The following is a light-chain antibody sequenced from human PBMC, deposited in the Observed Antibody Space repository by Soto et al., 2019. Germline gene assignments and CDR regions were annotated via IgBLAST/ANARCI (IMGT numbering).Light chain of an antibody. CDR1: QGIRNA. CDR2: GAS. V-gene: IGKV1-6*01. CDR3: LQDFSYPQT. Sequence: QITPTPCCLSESVGDRVNRSRRASQGIRNAVGWYQQKPGKPPKVLIYGASNLQSGVPPRFSGSGSGTDFTLAISSLQPEDFATYYCLQDFSYPQTFGQGTKVDIK. J-gene: IGKJ1*01.